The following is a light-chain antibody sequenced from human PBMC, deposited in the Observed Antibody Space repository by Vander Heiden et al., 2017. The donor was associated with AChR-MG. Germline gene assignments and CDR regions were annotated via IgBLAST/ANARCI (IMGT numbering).Light chain of an antibody. Sequence: ALTPSPATPPSAPGESTATTCRGSQSGSSNYLAWYRQKPGQAPRLLIYAASSRAAGIPDRFSGSGSGTDFTLTISRLEPEDVAVYYCQQYVGSPGTFGQGTKLEIK. CDR3: QQYVGSPGT. V-gene: IGKV3-20*01. J-gene: IGKJ2*02. CDR2: AAS. CDR1: QSGSSNY.